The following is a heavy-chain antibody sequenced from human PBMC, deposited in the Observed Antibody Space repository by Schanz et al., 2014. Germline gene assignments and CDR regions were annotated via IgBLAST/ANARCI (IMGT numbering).Heavy chain of an antibody. J-gene: IGHJ4*02. V-gene: IGHV3-23*01. D-gene: IGHD6-19*01. CDR1: GFTFSTYA. CDR2: INTGGDST. Sequence: EVKLLESGGTLVRPGGSLRLSCAASGFTFSTYAMAWVRQAPGKGLEWVSSINTGGDSTYYADSVKGRFTISRDNSRDTVYLQMNSLRVEDTAVYYCAASSGWHPSTDYWGQGTLXTVSA. CDR3: AASSGWHPSTDY.